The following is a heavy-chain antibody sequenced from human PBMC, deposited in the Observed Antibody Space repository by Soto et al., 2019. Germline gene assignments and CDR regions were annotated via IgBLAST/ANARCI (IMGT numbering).Heavy chain of an antibody. J-gene: IGHJ5*02. V-gene: IGHV3-21*01. CDR3: ARSGLALPYSASHWFDP. CDR1: GFTFSTYG. Sequence: PGGYLRLSCAASGFTFSTYGMNWVRQAPGKGLEWLSSISDSGHYIYYADSVKGRFTISRENAKNSLFLQMNSLRGEETAVYYCARSGLALPYSASHWFDPWGHGTLVNVS. CDR2: ISDSGHYI. D-gene: IGHD3-22*01.